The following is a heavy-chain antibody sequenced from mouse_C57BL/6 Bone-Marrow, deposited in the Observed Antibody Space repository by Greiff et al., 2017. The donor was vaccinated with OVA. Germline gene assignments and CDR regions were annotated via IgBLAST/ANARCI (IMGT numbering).Heavy chain of an antibody. J-gene: IGHJ3*01. V-gene: IGHV1-82*01. CDR3: ARDIYYGSSFLSWFAY. D-gene: IGHD1-1*01. Sequence: VQLQQSGPELVKPGASVKISCKASGYAFSSSWMNWVKQRHGKGLEWIGRIYPGDGDTNYNEKFKSKAPLTVDKSSIPAYMQLSSLTSEDSAVYYCARDIYYGSSFLSWFAYWGQGTLVTVSA. CDR2: IYPGDGDT. CDR1: GYAFSSSW.